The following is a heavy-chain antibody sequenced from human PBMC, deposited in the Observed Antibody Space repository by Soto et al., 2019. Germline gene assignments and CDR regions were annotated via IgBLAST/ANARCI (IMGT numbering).Heavy chain of an antibody. D-gene: IGHD3-22*01. Sequence: GGSLRLSCAASGFTFSSYAMSWVRQAPGKGLEWVSAISGSGGSTYYADSVKGRFTISRDNSKNTLYLQMNSLRAEDTAVYYCAKDPRATYYYDSSGCYSFDYWGQGTLVTVSS. CDR2: ISGSGGST. CDR1: GFTFSSYA. J-gene: IGHJ4*02. V-gene: IGHV3-23*01. CDR3: AKDPRATYYYDSSGCYSFDY.